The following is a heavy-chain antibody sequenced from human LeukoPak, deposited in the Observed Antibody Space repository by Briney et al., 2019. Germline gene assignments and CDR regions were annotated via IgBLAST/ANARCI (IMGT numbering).Heavy chain of an antibody. Sequence: GASVKVSCKASGYTFTSYGISWVRQAPGQGLEWMGSISAYNGNTNYARKLQGRVTMTTDTSTSTAYMELRSLRSDDTAVYYCARVAAKYDILTGYYPGYYFDYWGQGTLVTVSS. J-gene: IGHJ4*02. CDR1: GYTFTSYG. CDR3: ARVAAKYDILTGYYPGYYFDY. V-gene: IGHV1-18*04. CDR2: ISAYNGNT. D-gene: IGHD3-9*01.